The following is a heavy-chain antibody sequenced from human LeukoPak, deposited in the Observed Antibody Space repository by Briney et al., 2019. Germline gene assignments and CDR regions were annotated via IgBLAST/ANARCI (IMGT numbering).Heavy chain of an antibody. CDR2: ININTGNP. Sequence: ASVKVFCKASGYTFTRYAMNWVRQAPGQGLEWMGWININTGNPTYAQGFTGRFVFSLDTSVSTSYLQISSLKAEDTAVYYCARAYYYDSGGYYYNSELFDYWGQGTLVTVSS. V-gene: IGHV7-4-1*02. CDR1: GYTFTRYA. J-gene: IGHJ4*02. CDR3: ARAYYYDSGGYYYNSELFDY. D-gene: IGHD3-22*01.